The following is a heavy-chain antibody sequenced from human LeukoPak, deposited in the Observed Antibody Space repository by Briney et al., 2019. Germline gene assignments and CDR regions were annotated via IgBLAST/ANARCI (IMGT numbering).Heavy chain of an antibody. CDR1: GFTFSSYW. CDR3: AKWELYSGFYYIDY. CDR2: IKPDGSLI. Sequence: GGSLRLSCAASGFTFSSYWMTWVRQGPGKGLEWVANIKPDGSLIYYVDSVKGRFTISRDNAKNSLYLQTNSLRAEDTAVYYCAKWELYSGFYYIDYWGQGTLATVSS. J-gene: IGHJ4*02. D-gene: IGHD1-26*01. V-gene: IGHV3-7*01.